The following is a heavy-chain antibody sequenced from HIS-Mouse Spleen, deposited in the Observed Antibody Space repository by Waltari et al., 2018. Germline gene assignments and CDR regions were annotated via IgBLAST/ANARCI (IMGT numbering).Heavy chain of an antibody. CDR1: GYSISSGYY. CDR3: ARVPNWDYYYGMDV. D-gene: IGHD7-27*01. CDR2: IYHSGST. V-gene: IGHV4-38-2*02. Sequence: QVQLQASGPGLVKPSETLSLTCTVSGYSISSGYYWGWIRQPPGKGLEWIGSIYHSGSTYYNPSLKSRVTIAVDTSKNQFSLKLSSVTAADTAVYYCARVPNWDYYYGMDVWGQGTTVTVSS. J-gene: IGHJ6*02.